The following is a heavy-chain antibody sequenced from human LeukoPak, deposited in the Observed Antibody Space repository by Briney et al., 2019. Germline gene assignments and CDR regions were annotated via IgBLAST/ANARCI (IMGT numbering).Heavy chain of an antibody. Sequence: PSETLSLTCTVSGGSISSGGYSWSWIRQHPGKGLEWIGYIYYSGSTYYNPSLKSRVTISVDTSKNQFSLKLSSVTAADTAVYYCARVYTRGYYYMDVWGKGTTVTVSS. J-gene: IGHJ6*03. CDR3: ARVYTRGYYYMDV. V-gene: IGHV4-31*03. CDR1: GGSISSGGYS. D-gene: IGHD3-16*01. CDR2: IYYSGST.